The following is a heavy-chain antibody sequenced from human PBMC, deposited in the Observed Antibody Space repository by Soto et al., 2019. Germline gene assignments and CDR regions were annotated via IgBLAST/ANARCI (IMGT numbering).Heavy chain of an antibody. CDR1: GGSIDSAGSY. CDR2: IYHGGTT. Sequence: NPSETLSLTCAVSGGSIDSAGSYWSWIRQIPGRGLEWIGHIYHGGTTDYNPSLKSRITMSVDTSKNQFSLELNSVTAADTAVYYCARYCSGGTCYDSIDYWGQGTLVTVSS. CDR3: ARYCSGGTCYDSIDY. V-gene: IGHV4-31*11. J-gene: IGHJ4*02. D-gene: IGHD2-15*01.